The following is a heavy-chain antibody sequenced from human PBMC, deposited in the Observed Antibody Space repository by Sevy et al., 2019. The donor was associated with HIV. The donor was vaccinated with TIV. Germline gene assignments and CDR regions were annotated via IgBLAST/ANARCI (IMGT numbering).Heavy chain of an antibody. CDR3: ARLRDILVIPAGGYFDY. Sequence: SETLSLTCAVSGYSIRSGYYWGWIPQSPGKGLEWIGSIYESGRTFYNPSLESRVTMSVDTSKNQFSLQVNSVTAADTAVYYCARLRDILVIPAGGYFDYWGQGTLVTVSS. D-gene: IGHD2-2*01. V-gene: IGHV4-38-2*01. CDR1: GYSIRSGYY. J-gene: IGHJ4*02. CDR2: IYESGRT.